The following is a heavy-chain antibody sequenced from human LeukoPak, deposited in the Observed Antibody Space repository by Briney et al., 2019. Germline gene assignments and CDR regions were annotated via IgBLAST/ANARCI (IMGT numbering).Heavy chain of an antibody. CDR2: IYSGGST. V-gene: IGHV3-53*01. CDR1: GFTVSSNY. CDR3: ARDEPLRRRGFDY. J-gene: IGHJ4*02. D-gene: IGHD4-17*01. Sequence: GGSLRLSCAASGFTVSSNYMSWVRQAPGKGLEWVSVIYSGGSTYYADSVKGRFTISRDNSKNTLYLQMNSLRAEDTAVYYCARDEPLRRRGFDYWGQGTPVTVSS.